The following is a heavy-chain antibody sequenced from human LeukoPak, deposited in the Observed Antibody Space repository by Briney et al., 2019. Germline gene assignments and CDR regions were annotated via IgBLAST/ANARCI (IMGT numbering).Heavy chain of an antibody. V-gene: IGHV3-15*05. J-gene: IGHJ3*01. CDR2: IKSKTDGGTT. Sequence: PGGSLRLSCVVSGLIFSNAWMSWVRQAPGKGLEWVGRIKSKTDGGTTDYTAPVKGRFTISRDDSKNTVYLQMDSLKTEDTAVYYCITRNSSPVPGGQWGQGTMVTVSS. CDR1: GLIFSNAW. D-gene: IGHD6-19*01. CDR3: ITRNSSPVPGGQ.